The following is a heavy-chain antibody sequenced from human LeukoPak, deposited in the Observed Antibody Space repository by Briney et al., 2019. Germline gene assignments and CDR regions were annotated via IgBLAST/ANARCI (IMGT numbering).Heavy chain of an antibody. CDR3: ARVPLHTPTPLYYYGMDV. Sequence: SVKVSCKASGGTFSSYAISWVRQAPGQGLEWMGGIIPIFGTANYAQKFQGRVTITADESTSTAYIELSSLRSEDTAVYYCARVPLHTPTPLYYYGMDVWGQGTTVTVSS. CDR1: GGTFSSYA. CDR2: IIPIFGTA. J-gene: IGHJ6*02. D-gene: IGHD5-18*01. V-gene: IGHV1-69*13.